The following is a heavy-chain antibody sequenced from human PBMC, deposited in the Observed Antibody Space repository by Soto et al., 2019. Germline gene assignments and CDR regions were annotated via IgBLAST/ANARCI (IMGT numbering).Heavy chain of an antibody. CDR2: SGSGGST. V-gene: IGHV3-23*01. J-gene: IGHJ6*02. CDR1: GFTFSSYA. CDR3: ASNVDTAMGLYYYYGMDV. Sequence: GGSLRLCYAASGFTFSSYAMSWVRQAPGKGLEWVSASGSGGSTYYADSVKGRFTISRDNSKNTLYLQMNSLRAEDTAVYYCASNVDTAMGLYYYYGMDVWGQGTTVTVS. D-gene: IGHD5-18*01.